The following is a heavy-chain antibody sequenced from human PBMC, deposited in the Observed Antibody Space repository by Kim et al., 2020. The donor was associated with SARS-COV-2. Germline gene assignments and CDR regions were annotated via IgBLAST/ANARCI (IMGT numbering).Heavy chain of an antibody. D-gene: IGHD2-15*01. V-gene: IGHV4-34*01. Sequence: SETLSLTCAVYGGSFSGYYWSWIRQPPGKGLEWIGSIYHSGSTYYNPSLKSRVTISVDTSKNQFSLKLSSVTAADTAVYYCARIVVVVNPWFDPWGQGTL. CDR1: GGSFSGYY. J-gene: IGHJ5*02. CDR3: ARIVVVVNPWFDP. CDR2: IYHSGST.